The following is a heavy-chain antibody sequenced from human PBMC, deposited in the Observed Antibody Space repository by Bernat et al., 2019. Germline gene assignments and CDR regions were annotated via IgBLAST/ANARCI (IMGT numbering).Heavy chain of an antibody. CDR1: GYSFTSYW. CDR2: IYPGDSDT. D-gene: IGHD2-2*01. Sequence: EVQLVQSGAEVKKPGESLKISCKGSGYSFTSYWIGWVRQMPGKGLEWMGIIYPGDSDTRYSPSFQGQVTISADKSISTAYLQWSSLKASDTAMYYCASLTPGYCSSTSCYSRYYWGQGTLVTVSS. J-gene: IGHJ4*02. V-gene: IGHV5-51*03. CDR3: ASLTPGYCSSTSCYSRYY.